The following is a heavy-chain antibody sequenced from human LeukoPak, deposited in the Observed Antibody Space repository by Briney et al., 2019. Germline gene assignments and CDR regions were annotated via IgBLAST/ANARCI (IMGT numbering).Heavy chain of an antibody. J-gene: IGHJ2*01. D-gene: IGHD6-19*01. CDR1: GFTFSNAW. CDR2: IKSKTDGATI. CDR3: TTSGYSSGWPPASYFDL. Sequence: GGSLRLSCAASGFTFSNAWMSWVRQAPGKGPEWVGRIKSKTDGATIDYAAPVKGRFTISRDDSKNTLYLQMNSLRTEDTAVYYCTTSGYSSGWPPASYFDLWGRGTLVTVSS. V-gene: IGHV3-15*01.